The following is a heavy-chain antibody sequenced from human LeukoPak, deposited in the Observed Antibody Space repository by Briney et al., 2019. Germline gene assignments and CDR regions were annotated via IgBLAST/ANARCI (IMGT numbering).Heavy chain of an antibody. V-gene: IGHV1-46*01. CDR2: INPSGGST. D-gene: IGHD4-11*01. CDR1: GYTFTSYY. J-gene: IGHJ4*02. CDR3: ARVPVSGPGARFDY. Sequence: ASVKVSCKASGYTFTSYYMHWVRQAPGQGLEWMGIINPSGGSTSYAQKLQGRVTMTTDTSTTTAYMELRSLRSDDTAVYYCARVPVSGPGARFDYWGQGTLVTVSS.